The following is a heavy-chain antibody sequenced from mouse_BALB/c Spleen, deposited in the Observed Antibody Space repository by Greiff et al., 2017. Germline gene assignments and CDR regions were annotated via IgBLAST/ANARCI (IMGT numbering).Heavy chain of an antibody. CDR3: ARDSGYYPAWFAY. Sequence: DVKLVESGGGLVQPGGSMKLSCVASGFTFSSYGMSWVRQTPDKRLELVATINSNGGSTYYPDSVKGRFTISRDNAKNTLYLQMSSLKSEDTAMYYCARDSGYYPAWFAYWGQGTLVTVSA. CDR1: GFTFSSYG. V-gene: IGHV5-6-3*01. J-gene: IGHJ3*01. CDR2: INSNGGST. D-gene: IGHD2-3*01.